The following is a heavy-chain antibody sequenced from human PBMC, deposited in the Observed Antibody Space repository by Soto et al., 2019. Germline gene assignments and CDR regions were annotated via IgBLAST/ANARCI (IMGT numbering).Heavy chain of an antibody. Sequence: GASVKVSCKASGYTFTSYGISWVRQAPGQGLEWMGWISAYNGNTNYAQKLQGRVTMTTDTSTSTAYMELRSLRSDDTAVYYCARDAYYTAKPNYYYYGMDVWGQGTTVTVSS. CDR3: ARDAYYTAKPNYYYYGMDV. D-gene: IGHD3-3*01. V-gene: IGHV1-18*04. J-gene: IGHJ6*02. CDR1: GYTFTSYG. CDR2: ISAYNGNT.